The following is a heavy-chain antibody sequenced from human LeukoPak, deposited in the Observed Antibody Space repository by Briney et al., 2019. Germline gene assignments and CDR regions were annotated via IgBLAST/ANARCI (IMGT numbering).Heavy chain of an antibody. CDR2: ISWNSGRS. D-gene: IGHD6-19*01. V-gene: IGHV3-9*03. Sequence: GRSLRLSCAASGFTFDDYAMHWVRQAPGKGLEWVSGISWNSGRSDYADSVKGRFTISRDNAKNSLFLRMNSLRSEDMALYYCAKDIGYTSGQGMDYWGQGTLVTVSS. CDR3: AKDIGYTSGQGMDY. J-gene: IGHJ4*02. CDR1: GFTFDDYA.